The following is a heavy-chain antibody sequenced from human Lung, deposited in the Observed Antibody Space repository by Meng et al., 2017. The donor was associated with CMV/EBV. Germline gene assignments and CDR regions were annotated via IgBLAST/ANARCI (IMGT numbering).Heavy chain of an antibody. J-gene: IGHJ1*01. D-gene: IGHD3-10*01. CDR2: IPHRGSS. CDR3: LRRSGGSV. Sequence: QVQLRESGPALVKPSEPLSLTCAISGDSITNHNWWAWVRQPPGKGLEWIGEIPHRGSSAYNPSLKSRVSMSIDKSKNQFSLKLTSVTAADTAVYHCLRRSGGSVWGQGTLVTVSS. CDR1: GDSITNHNW. V-gene: IGHV4-4*02.